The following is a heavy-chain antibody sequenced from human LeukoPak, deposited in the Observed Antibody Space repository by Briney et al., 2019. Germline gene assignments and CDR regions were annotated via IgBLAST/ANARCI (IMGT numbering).Heavy chain of an antibody. CDR1: GFTFSSYG. D-gene: IGHD3-3*01. V-gene: IGHV3-30*02. CDR2: IRYDGSNK. CDR3: AKSFGGYDFWSGYRSGAFDI. J-gene: IGHJ3*02. Sequence: GGSLRLSCAASGFTFSSYGMHWVRQAPGKGLEWVAFIRYDGSNKYYADSVKGRFTISRDNSKNTLYLQMNSLRAEDTAVYYCAKSFGGYDFWSGYRSGAFDIWGQGTMVTVSS.